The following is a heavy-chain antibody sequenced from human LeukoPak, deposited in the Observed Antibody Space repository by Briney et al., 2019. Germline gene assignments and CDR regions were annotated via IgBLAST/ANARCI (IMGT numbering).Heavy chain of an antibody. D-gene: IGHD2-21*02. CDR2: IDGSSSYI. Sequence: GGSLRLSCAASGFTFSSYSMNWVRQAPGKGLEWVSSIDGSSSYIYYADSVKGRFTISRDNAKNSLFLQMNSLRAEDTAVYYCARGGVTSLHYWGQGTLVTVSS. V-gene: IGHV3-21*01. CDR1: GFTFSSYS. J-gene: IGHJ4*02. CDR3: ARGGVTSLHY.